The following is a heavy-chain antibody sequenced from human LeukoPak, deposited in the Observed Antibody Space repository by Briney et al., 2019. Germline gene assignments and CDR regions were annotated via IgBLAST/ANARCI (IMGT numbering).Heavy chain of an antibody. CDR1: GFTFDDYA. CDR2: ISGDGGST. Sequence: GGSLRLSCAASGFTFDDYAMHCVRQAPGKGLEWVSLISGDGGSTYYADSVKGRFTISRDNSKNSLYLQMNSLRTEDTALYYCTKDFNWNYGRPDYWGQGTLVTVSS. V-gene: IGHV3-43*02. D-gene: IGHD1-7*01. CDR3: TKDFNWNYGRPDY. J-gene: IGHJ4*02.